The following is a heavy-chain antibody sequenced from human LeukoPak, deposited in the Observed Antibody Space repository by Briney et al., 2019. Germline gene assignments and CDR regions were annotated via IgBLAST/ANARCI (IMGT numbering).Heavy chain of an antibody. V-gene: IGHV4-34*01. CDR3: ARSFSGYSYGRLVY. CDR1: GGSFSGYY. J-gene: IGHJ4*02. CDR2: INHSGST. Sequence: SETLSLTCAVYGGSFSGYYWSWIRQPPGKGLEWIGEINHSGSTNYNPSLKSRVTISVDTSKNQFSLKLSSVTAADTAVFYCARSFSGYSYGRLVYWGQGTLVTVSS. D-gene: IGHD5-18*01.